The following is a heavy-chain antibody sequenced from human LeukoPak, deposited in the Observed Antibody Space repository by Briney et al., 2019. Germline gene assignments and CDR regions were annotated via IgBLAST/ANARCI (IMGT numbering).Heavy chain of an antibody. D-gene: IGHD3-10*01. CDR2: IHYDGNNK. CDR1: GFTFSSYA. J-gene: IGHJ4*02. Sequence: GGSLRLSCAASGFTFSSYAMHWVRQAPGKGLEWVTFIHYDGNNKYYADSVKGRFTISRDNSKNTLYLQMNSLRAEDTAVYYCAKDYYGSGTYPDYWGQGTLVTDSS. CDR3: AKDYYGSGTYPDY. V-gene: IGHV3-30*02.